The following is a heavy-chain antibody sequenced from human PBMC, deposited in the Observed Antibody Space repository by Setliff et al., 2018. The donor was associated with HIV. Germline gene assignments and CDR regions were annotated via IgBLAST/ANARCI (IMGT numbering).Heavy chain of an antibody. CDR1: GFTFSSYW. D-gene: IGHD6-13*01. J-gene: IGHJ4*02. Sequence: GGSLRLSCAASGFTFSSYWMSWVRQAPGKGLEWVANINQDGSETYYVDSVRGRFTISRDDARNSLFLQMNSLRVDDTAVYYCARGGDRQQLVLIDYWGQGTLVTVSS. CDR2: INQDGSET. CDR3: ARGGDRQQLVLIDY. V-gene: IGHV3-7*01.